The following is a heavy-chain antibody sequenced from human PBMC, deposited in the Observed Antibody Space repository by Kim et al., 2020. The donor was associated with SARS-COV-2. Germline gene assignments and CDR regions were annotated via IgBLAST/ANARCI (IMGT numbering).Heavy chain of an antibody. CDR3: ARTTFPGLAHY. Sequence: SYADSVKGRFTSSRDNSKNTLYLQMNSLRAEDTAVYYCARTTFPGLAHYWGQGTLVTVSS. D-gene: IGHD1-1*01. V-gene: IGHV3-66*01. J-gene: IGHJ4*02.